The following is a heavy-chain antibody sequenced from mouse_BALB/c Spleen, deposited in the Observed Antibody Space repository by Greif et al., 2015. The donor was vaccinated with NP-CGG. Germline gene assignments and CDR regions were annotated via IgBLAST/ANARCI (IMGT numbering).Heavy chain of an antibody. CDR3: TRRGWDGAY. CDR2: INPSNGAT. D-gene: IGHD4-1*01. V-gene: IGHV1S81*02. J-gene: IGHJ3*01. Sequence: QVQLKESGAELVKPGASVKLSCKASGYTFTSYYMYWVKQRPGQGLEWIGEINPSNGATNFNEKFKSKATLTVDKSSSTAYMQLSSLTSEDSAVYYCTRRGWDGAYWGQGTLVTVSA. CDR1: GYTFTSYY.